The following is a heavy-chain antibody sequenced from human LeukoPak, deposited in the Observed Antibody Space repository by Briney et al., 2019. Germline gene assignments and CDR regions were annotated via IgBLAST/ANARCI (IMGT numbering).Heavy chain of an antibody. Sequence: SETLSLTCAVSGYSISSGYYWGWIRQPPGKGLEWIGSIYHSGSTYYNPSLKSRVTISVDTSKNQLSLKLSSVTAADTAVYYCARGQERIFGVVIIPATFDYWGQGTLVTVSS. CDR3: ARGQERIFGVVIIPATFDY. D-gene: IGHD3-3*01. CDR2: IYHSGST. J-gene: IGHJ4*02. V-gene: IGHV4-38-2*01. CDR1: GYSISSGYY.